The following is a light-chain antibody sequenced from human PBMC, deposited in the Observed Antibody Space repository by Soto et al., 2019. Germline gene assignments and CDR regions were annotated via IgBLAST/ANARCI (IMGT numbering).Light chain of an antibody. CDR2: PAS. V-gene: IGKV1-12*01. CDR1: QPISSW. CDR3: QQGYNFPRA. Sequence: DIQMTQSPSSISASVGDRVTVTCRASQPISSWLACYQQVPGQAPYLLIYPASTLQSGVPSRFSGSGSGTDFTLTINSLQPEDFATYFCQQGYNFPRAFGQGTKVDIK. J-gene: IGKJ1*01.